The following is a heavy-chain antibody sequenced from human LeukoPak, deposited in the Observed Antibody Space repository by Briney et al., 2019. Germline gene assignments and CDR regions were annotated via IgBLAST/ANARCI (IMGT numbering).Heavy chain of an antibody. CDR1: GGSFSGYY. Sequence: SETLSLTCAVYGGSFSGYYWSWIRQPPGKGLEWIGEINHSGSTNYNPSLKSRVTISVDTSKNQFSLKLSSVTAADTAVYYCARGLSRGWLPYYYYGMDVWGQGTTVTVSS. CDR3: ARGLSRGWLPYYYYGMDV. CDR2: INHSGST. V-gene: IGHV4-34*01. J-gene: IGHJ6*02. D-gene: IGHD5-12*01.